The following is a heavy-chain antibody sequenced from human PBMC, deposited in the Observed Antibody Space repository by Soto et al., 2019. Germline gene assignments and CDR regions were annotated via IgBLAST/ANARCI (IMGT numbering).Heavy chain of an antibody. CDR2: IIPIFGTA. V-gene: IGHV1-69*13. J-gene: IGHJ4*02. CDR1: GGTFSSYA. CDR3: ARDNRKMEWELPTYYFDY. D-gene: IGHD1-26*01. Sequence: SVKVSCKASGGTFSSYAISWVRQAPGQGLGWMGGIIPIFGTANYAQKFQGRVTITADESTSTAYMELSSLRSEDTAVYYCARDNRKMEWELPTYYFDYWGQGTLVTVSS.